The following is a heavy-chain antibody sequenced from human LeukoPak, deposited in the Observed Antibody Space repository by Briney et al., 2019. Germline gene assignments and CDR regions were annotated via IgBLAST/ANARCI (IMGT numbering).Heavy chain of an antibody. CDR1: GFTFSSYG. Sequence: GGSLRLSCAASGFTFSSYGMHWVRQAPGKGLEWVAVISYDGSNKYYADSVKGRFTISRDNSKNTLYLQMNSLRAEDTAVYYCAKSYSSSWGRDYYYYYGMDVWGQGTTVTVSS. D-gene: IGHD6-13*01. CDR3: AKSYSSSWGRDYYYYYGMDV. J-gene: IGHJ6*02. CDR2: ISYDGSNK. V-gene: IGHV3-30*18.